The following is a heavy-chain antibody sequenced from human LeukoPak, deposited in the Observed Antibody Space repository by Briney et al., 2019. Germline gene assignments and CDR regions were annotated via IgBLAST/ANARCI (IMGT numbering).Heavy chain of an antibody. J-gene: IGHJ4*02. CDR2: ISRSSGSSI. V-gene: IGHV3-48*04. Sequence: GGTLRLSCEASGFTFSSYWMSWVRQAPGKGLEWVSYISRSSGSSIYYADSVKGRLTISRDNAKNSLYLQMNSLRAEDTAVYYCARDSSGWYYFDYWGQGILVTVSS. CDR3: ARDSSGWYYFDY. D-gene: IGHD6-19*01. CDR1: GFTFSSYW.